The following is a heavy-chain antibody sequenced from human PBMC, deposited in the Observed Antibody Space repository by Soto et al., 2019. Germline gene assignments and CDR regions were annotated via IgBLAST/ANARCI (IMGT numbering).Heavy chain of an antibody. CDR2: IIPIFGTA. D-gene: IGHD6-6*01. J-gene: IGHJ6*02. CDR1: GGTFSSYA. V-gene: IGHV1-69*13. CDR3: ARWNQDSSIAARWLYYYYGMDV. Sequence: ASVKVSCKASGGTFSSYAISWVRQAPGQGLEWMGGIIPIFGTANYAQKFQGRVTITADESTSTAYMELSSLRSEDTAVYYCARWNQDSSIAARWLYYYYGMDVWGQGTTVTVSS.